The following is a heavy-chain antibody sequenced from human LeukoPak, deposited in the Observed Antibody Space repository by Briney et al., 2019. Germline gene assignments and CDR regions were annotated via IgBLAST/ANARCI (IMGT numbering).Heavy chain of an antibody. V-gene: IGHV4-39*01. CDR2: IYYSGST. Sequence: SETLSLTCSVSGGSISSGSYYWGWIRQPPGKGLEWIGSIYYSGSTHYNPSLKSRVTISVDKSKNQFSLKLSSVTAADTAMYYCARRSNYDDSWGQGTLVIVSS. CDR3: ARRSNYDDS. CDR1: GGSISSGSYY. J-gene: IGHJ5*02. D-gene: IGHD3-3*01.